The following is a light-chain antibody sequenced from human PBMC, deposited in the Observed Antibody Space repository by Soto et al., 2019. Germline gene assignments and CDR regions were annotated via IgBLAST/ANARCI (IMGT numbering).Light chain of an antibody. V-gene: IGKV2D-29*01. CDR2: GVS. J-gene: IGKJ2*02. CDR1: QSLVHTDGENH. CDR3: MQSIQLPRT. Sequence: DVVMTQTPLSLSVTPGQPASISCKSTQSLVHTDGENHLYWSLQRSGQPPQLLIYGVSNRFSGVPERFSGSGSGTEFTLNISRVEAEDVGVYYCMQSIQLPRTFGQGTKLEIK.